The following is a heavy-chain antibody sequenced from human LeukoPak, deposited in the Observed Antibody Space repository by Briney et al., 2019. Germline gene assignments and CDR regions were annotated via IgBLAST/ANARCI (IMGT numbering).Heavy chain of an antibody. CDR2: ISSSGSTI. J-gene: IGHJ4*02. D-gene: IGHD1-1*01. Sequence: LSGGSLRLSCAASGFTFSSYEMNWVRRAPGKGLEWVSYISSSGSTIYYADSVKGRFTISRDNAKNSLYLQMNSLRAEDTAVYYCARGGGIVQLGSGIDYWGQGTLVTVSS. CDR3: ARGGGIVQLGSGIDY. V-gene: IGHV3-48*03. CDR1: GFTFSSYE.